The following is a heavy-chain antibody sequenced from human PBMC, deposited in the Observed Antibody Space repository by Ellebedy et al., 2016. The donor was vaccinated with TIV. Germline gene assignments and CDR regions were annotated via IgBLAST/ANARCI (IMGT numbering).Heavy chain of an antibody. V-gene: IGHV3-11*01. J-gene: IGHJ4*02. CDR3: ARLGVIAAAGASDY. D-gene: IGHD6-13*01. CDR2: ISYSGDLM. CDR1: GFTFSNAW. Sequence: GESLKISCAASGFTFSNAWMNWVRQAPGKGPEWVSYISYSGDLMYYADSVKGRFTTSRDNAGNSLYLQMNSLRAEDTAVYYCARLGVIAAAGASDYWGQGTLVIVSS.